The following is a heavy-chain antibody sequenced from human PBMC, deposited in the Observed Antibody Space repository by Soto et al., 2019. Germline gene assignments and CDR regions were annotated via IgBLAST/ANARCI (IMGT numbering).Heavy chain of an antibody. CDR1: GGTFSSNP. Sequence: QVHLVQSEAEVKRPGSSVTVSCKTSGGTFSSNPISWVRQAPGQGLEWIGGIIPIFNTPNYAQSFQDRVTISADRSTNTAYMELTSLRSDDTAVYYCARDQSAVMRRESFSYHIMDVWGQGTAVTVFS. D-gene: IGHD2-2*01. V-gene: IGHV1-69*06. J-gene: IGHJ6*02. CDR2: IIPIFNTP. CDR3: ARDQSAVMRRESFSYHIMDV.